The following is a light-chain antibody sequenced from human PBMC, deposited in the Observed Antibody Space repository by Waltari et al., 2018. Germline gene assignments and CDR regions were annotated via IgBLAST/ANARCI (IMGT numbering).Light chain of an antibody. CDR3: SSYTSSSTLGV. V-gene: IGLV2-14*01. CDR1: SSDVGGYNY. J-gene: IGLJ1*01. CDR2: DVS. Sequence: QSALTQPASVSGSPGQSITISCTGTSSDVGGYNYVSWYQQHPGTAPKLMIYDVSKRPSGVFNRFSGSKYGNTTSLTISGLQAEDEADYYCSSYTSSSTLGVFGTGTKVTVL.